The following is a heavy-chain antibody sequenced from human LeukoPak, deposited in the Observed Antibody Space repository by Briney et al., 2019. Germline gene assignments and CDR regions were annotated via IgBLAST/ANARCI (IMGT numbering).Heavy chain of an antibody. J-gene: IGHJ5*02. CDR3: ARGDFGRIAVAGPFDP. V-gene: IGHV1-2*02. Sequence: ASVKVSCKASGYTFTGYYMHWVRQAPGQGLEWMGWINPNSGGTNYAQKFQGRVTMTRDTSISTAYMELSRLRSDDTAVYCCARGDFGRIAVAGPFDPWGQGTLVTVSS. CDR2: INPNSGGT. CDR1: GYTFTGYY. D-gene: IGHD6-19*01.